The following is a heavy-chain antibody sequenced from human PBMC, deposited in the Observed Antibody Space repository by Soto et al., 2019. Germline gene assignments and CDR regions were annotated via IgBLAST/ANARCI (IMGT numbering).Heavy chain of an antibody. CDR2: ISISSGTM. CDR1: GFTFSSYT. J-gene: IGHJ3*02. CDR3: ARESTWAFDI. Sequence: PGESLRLSCAASGFTFSSYTMNWVRQAPGKGLEWVSYISISSGTMSYADSVKGRFTISRDNAKNSLYLQMNSLRDEDTAVYYCARESTWAFDIWGQVIMVTVSS. V-gene: IGHV3-48*02.